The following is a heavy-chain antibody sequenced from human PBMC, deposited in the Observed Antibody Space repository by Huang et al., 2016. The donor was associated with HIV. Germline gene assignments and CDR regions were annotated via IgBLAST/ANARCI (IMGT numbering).Heavy chain of an antibody. D-gene: IGHD3-16*01. J-gene: IGHJ4*02. CDR2: ISGYNGYT. CDR3: ARDVRSLQGGLFDY. V-gene: IGHV1-18*04. CDR1: GYTFTSHG. Sequence: QVQLVESGGEVKKPGASVKVSCKASGYTFTSHGISWLRQAPGQGLEWMGWISGYNGYTNYAQRCQGRLTMTTDSSTSTSYMELRSLRSDDTAVYFCARDVRSLQGGLFDYWGQGTLVTVSS.